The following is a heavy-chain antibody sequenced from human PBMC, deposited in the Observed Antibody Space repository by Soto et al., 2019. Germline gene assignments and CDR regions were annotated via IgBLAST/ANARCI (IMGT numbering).Heavy chain of an antibody. J-gene: IGHJ4*02. CDR1: SGSCSGYY. V-gene: IGHV4-34*01. D-gene: IGHD6-6*01. Sequence: QVQLHQWGAGLLKPSETLSLACSIYSGSCSGYYWSWIRQPPGKGLEWIGEISQSGNTNYSPSLKSRVSISIDTSKKQFALNLASVSAADTAVYYCARAPKVSGSSQTRPDFWGQGTLVTGSS. CDR2: ISQSGNT. CDR3: ARAPKVSGSSQTRPDF.